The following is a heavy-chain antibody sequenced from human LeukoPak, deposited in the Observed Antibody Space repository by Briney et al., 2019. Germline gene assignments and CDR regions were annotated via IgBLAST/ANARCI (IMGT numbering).Heavy chain of an antibody. CDR1: GDTVSSNSAA. Sequence: SRTLSLTCAISGDTVSSNSAAWNWIRQSPSRGLEWLGRTYYRSKWYNEHAVSVRSRITINPDTSKNQFSLQLSSVTAEDTAVYYCARTQGHIDVWGKGTTVTVSS. CDR2: TYYRSKWYN. V-gene: IGHV6-1*01. J-gene: IGHJ6*03. CDR3: ARTQGHIDV.